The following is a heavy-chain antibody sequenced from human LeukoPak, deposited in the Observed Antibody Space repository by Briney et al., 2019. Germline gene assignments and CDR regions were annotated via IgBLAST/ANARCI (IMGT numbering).Heavy chain of an antibody. Sequence: GGSLRLSCAASGFTFSSYWMSWVRQAPGKGLEWVANIKQDGSEKYYVDSVKGRFTISRDNAKNSLYLQMNSLRAEDTAVYYCARVGLIQLWLHGDYFDYWGQGTLVTVSS. CDR1: GFTFSSYW. J-gene: IGHJ4*02. CDR3: ARVGLIQLWLHGDYFDY. V-gene: IGHV3-7*03. D-gene: IGHD5-18*01. CDR2: IKQDGSEK.